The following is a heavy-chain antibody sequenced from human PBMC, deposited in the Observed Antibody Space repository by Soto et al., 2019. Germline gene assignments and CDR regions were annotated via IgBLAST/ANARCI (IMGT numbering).Heavy chain of an antibody. CDR2: QQKDGTEK. CDR3: ARQDSVHYFEY. D-gene: IGHD2-8*01. CDR1: GFIFSDYW. Sequence: GGSLRLSCAASGFIFSDYWMTWVRQAPGKGLEWVATQQKDGTEKYYVDSVKGRFTISRDNAKKSLYLQMNGLRAEDTAVYYCARQDSVHYFEYWGQGTLVTVSS. V-gene: IGHV3-7*01. J-gene: IGHJ4*02.